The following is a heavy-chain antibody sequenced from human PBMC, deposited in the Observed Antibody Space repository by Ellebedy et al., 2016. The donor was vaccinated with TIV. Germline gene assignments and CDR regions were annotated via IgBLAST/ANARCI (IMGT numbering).Heavy chain of an antibody. V-gene: IGHV1-8*01. D-gene: IGHD6-13*01. CDR2: MNPNSGNT. Sequence: ASVKVSXXASGYTFTSYDINWVRQATGQGLEWMGWMNPNSGNTGYAQKFQGRVTITADKSTSTAYMELSRLRSDDTAVYYCARGTGGQLGSYYYYGMDVWGQGTTVTVSS. J-gene: IGHJ6*02. CDR3: ARGTGGQLGSYYYYGMDV. CDR1: GYTFTSYD.